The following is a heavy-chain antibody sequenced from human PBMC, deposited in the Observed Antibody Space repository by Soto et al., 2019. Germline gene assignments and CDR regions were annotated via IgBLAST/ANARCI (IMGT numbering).Heavy chain of an antibody. CDR1: GGSISSYY. D-gene: IGHD3-9*01. J-gene: IGHJ4*02. V-gene: IGHV4-59*08. Sequence: SETLSLTCTVSGGSISSYYWSWIRQPPGKGLEWIGYIYYSGSTNYNPSLKSRVTISVDTSKNQFSLKLSSVTAADTAVYYCARHPNYYDNLTGYPHSYFDYWGQGTLVTVSS. CDR2: IYYSGST. CDR3: ARHPNYYDNLTGYPHSYFDY.